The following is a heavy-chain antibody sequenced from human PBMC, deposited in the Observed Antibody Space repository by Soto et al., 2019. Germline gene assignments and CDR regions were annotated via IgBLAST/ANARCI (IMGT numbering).Heavy chain of an antibody. V-gene: IGHV4-39*01. CDR3: VRRVNSRSAAGTGFDNYCDS. J-gene: IGHJ5*01. D-gene: IGHD1-1*01. CDR2: IYYTGRT. CDR1: GGSVSNSEYH. Sequence: PSETLSLTCTVSGGSVSNSEYHWGGVRQTPGKGLEWIGTIYYTGRTSFNPSLKSRLVMSVDTPKNHSSLTLTSVSAAAPGVYFCVRRVNSRSAAGTGFDNYCDSWGQGIMVTVSS.